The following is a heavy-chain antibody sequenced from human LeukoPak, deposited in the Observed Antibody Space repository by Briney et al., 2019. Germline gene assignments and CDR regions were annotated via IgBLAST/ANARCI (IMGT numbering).Heavy chain of an antibody. D-gene: IGHD3-16*02. V-gene: IGHV3-30*18. Sequence: PGGSLRLSCAASGFTFSSYGMHWVRQAPGKGLEWVAVISYDGSNKYYADSVKGRFTISRDNSKNTLYLQMNSLRAEDSAVYYCAKDRVDSIRLGELSLTFDYWGQGTLVTVSS. J-gene: IGHJ4*02. CDR2: ISYDGSNK. CDR1: GFTFSSYG. CDR3: AKDRVDSIRLGELSLTFDY.